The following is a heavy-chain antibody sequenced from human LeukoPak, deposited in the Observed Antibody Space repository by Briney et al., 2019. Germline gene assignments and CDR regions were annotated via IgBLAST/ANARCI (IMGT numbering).Heavy chain of an antibody. CDR2: INHSGST. CDR3: ARCPDYYCYYMDV. CDR1: GGSFSGYY. J-gene: IGHJ6*03. Sequence: PSETLSLTCAVYGGSFSGYYWSWIRQPPGKGLEWIGEINHSGSTNYNPSLKSRVTISVDTSKNQFSLKLSSVTAADTAVYYCARCPDYYCYYMDVWGKGTTVTVSS. V-gene: IGHV4-34*01.